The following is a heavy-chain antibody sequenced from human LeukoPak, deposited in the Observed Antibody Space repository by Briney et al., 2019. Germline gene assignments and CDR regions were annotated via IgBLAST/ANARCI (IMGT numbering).Heavy chain of an antibody. CDR1: GFTLGSYG. CDR3: ARVTSYSRGFDY. J-gene: IGHJ4*02. CDR2: ISFDGKTK. Sequence: GGPLRLSCAASGFTLGSYGRHWVRQAPGKGLEWVGIISFDGKTKYYADSVKGRFTMSRDISKKTLYLQINSLRVEDTAVYYCARVTSYSRGFDYWGQGTLVTVSS. D-gene: IGHD3-10*01. V-gene: IGHV3-30*19.